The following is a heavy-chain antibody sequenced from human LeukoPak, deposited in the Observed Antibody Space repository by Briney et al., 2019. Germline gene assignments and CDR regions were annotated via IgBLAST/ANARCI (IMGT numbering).Heavy chain of an antibody. CDR3: AKQLGYCSNGSCYFPY. D-gene: IGHD2-15*01. V-gene: IGHV3-23*01. CDR1: GFSFSSYA. Sequence: GGSLRLSCAASGFSFSSYAMTWARQAPVKGLEWVSAISNNGGYTYYADSVQGRFTIPRDNSKSTLCLQMNSLRAEDTAVYYCAKQLGYCSNGSCYFPYWGQGTLVTVSS. J-gene: IGHJ4*02. CDR2: ISNNGGYT.